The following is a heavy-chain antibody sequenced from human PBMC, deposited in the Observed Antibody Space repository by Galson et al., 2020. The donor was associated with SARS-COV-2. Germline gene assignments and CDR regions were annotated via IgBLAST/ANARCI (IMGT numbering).Heavy chain of an antibody. V-gene: IGHV3-74*01. J-gene: IGHJ4*02. Sequence: GESLKISCAASGFTFSSCWMHWVRQAPGKGLVWVSRNNSDGSSTSYADSVKGRFTISRDNAKNTLYLQMNSLRAEDTAVYYCARVGTRSGWKYYFDYWGQGTLVTVSS. D-gene: IGHD6-19*01. CDR1: GFTFSSCW. CDR3: ARVGTRSGWKYYFDY. CDR2: NNSDGSST.